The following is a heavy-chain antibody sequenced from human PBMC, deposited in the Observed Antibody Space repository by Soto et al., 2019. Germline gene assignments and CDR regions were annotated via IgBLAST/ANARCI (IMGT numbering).Heavy chain of an antibody. CDR2: ISYDGSNK. Sequence: PGGSLRLSCAASGFTFSSYGMHWVRQAPGKGLEWVAVISYDGSNKYYADSVKGRFTISRDNSKNTLYLQMNSLRAEDTAVYYCAKNIAHLEMATIDYWGQGTLVTVSS. CDR1: GFTFSSYG. D-gene: IGHD5-12*01. J-gene: IGHJ4*02. CDR3: AKNIAHLEMATIDY. V-gene: IGHV3-30*18.